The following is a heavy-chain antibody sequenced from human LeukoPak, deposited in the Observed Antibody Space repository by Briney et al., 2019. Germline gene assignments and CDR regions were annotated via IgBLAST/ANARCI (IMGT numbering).Heavy chain of an antibody. CDR3: AKDTYYYDSSGYYYRNYFDY. V-gene: IGHV3-30*02. CDR1: GFTFSSYG. Sequence: PGGSLRLSCAASGFTFSSYGMHWVRQAPGKGLEWVAFIRYDGSNKYYADSVKGRFAISRDNSKNTLYLQMNSLRAEDTAVYYCAKDTYYYDSSGYYYRNYFDYWGQGTLVTVSS. D-gene: IGHD3-22*01. CDR2: IRYDGSNK. J-gene: IGHJ4*02.